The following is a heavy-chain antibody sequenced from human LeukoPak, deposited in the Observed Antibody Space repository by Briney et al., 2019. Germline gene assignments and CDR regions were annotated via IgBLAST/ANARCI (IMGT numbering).Heavy chain of an antibody. CDR1: GGSFSGYY. J-gene: IGHJ4*02. V-gene: IGHV4-34*01. CDR2: INHSGST. Sequence: PSETLSLTCAVYGGSFSGYYWSWIRQPPGKGLEWIGEINHSGSTNYNPSLKSRVTISVDTSKNHFSLNLSSVTAADTAVYYCARTYYYDSSGYRTVYFDYWGQGTLVTVSS. D-gene: IGHD3-22*01. CDR3: ARTYYYDSSGYRTVYFDY.